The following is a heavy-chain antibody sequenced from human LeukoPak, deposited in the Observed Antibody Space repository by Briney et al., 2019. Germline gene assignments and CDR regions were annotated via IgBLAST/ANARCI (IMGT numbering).Heavy chain of an antibody. J-gene: IGHJ5*02. CDR3: AKDLHSSSWYERGDWFDP. V-gene: IGHV3-23*01. Sequence: GGSLRLSCAASGFTFSSYAMSWVRQAPGKGLEWVSAISSSGGSTYYADSVKGRFTISRDNSKNTLYLQMNSLRAEDTAVYYCAKDLHSSSWYERGDWFDPWGQGTLVTVSS. CDR1: GFTFSSYA. CDR2: ISSSGGST. D-gene: IGHD6-13*01.